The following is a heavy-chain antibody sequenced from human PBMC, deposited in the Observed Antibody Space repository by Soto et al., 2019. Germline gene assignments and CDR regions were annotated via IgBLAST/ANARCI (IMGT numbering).Heavy chain of an antibody. CDR1: GGTFSSYA. V-gene: IGHV1-69*01. CDR3: AIRPGGYCSGGSCYNWFDP. Sequence: QVQLVQSGAEVKKPGSSVKVSCKASGGTFSSYAISWVRQAPGQGLEWMGGIIPIFGTANYAQKFQVRVTITADESTSTAYMELSSLRSEDTAVYYCAIRPGGYCSGGSCYNWFDPWGQGTLVTVSS. CDR2: IIPIFGTA. D-gene: IGHD2-15*01. J-gene: IGHJ5*02.